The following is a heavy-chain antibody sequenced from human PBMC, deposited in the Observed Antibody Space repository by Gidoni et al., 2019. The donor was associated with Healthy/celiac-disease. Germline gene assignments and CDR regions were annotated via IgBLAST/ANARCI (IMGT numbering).Heavy chain of an antibody. Sequence: QVQLVQSGAEVTKPGASVKVLCKASGYTFTSYGTSWVRQAPGQGLERMGWIRAYNGNTNYAQKLQGRVTMTTDTSTSTAYMELRSLRSDDTAVYYCARDYSNGVWFDPWGQGTLVTVSS. V-gene: IGHV1-18*01. CDR3: ARDYSNGVWFDP. CDR1: GYTFTSYG. J-gene: IGHJ5*02. CDR2: IRAYNGNT. D-gene: IGHD4-4*01.